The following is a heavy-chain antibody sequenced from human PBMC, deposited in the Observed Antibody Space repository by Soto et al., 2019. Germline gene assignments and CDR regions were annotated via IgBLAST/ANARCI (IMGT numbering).Heavy chain of an antibody. D-gene: IGHD3-3*01. CDR3: ARDGDITIFGVVIIAYYGMDV. J-gene: IGHJ6*02. CDR2: ISAYNGNT. CDR1: GYTFTSYG. Sequence: GASVKVSCKASGYTFTSYGISWVRQAPGQGLEWMGWISAYNGNTNYAQKLQGRVTMTTDTSTSTAYMELRSLRSDDTAVYYCARDGDITIFGVVIIAYYGMDVWGQGXTVTVYS. V-gene: IGHV1-18*04.